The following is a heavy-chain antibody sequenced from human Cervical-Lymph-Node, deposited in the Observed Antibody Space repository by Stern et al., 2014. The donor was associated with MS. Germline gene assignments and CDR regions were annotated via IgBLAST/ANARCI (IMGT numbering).Heavy chain of an antibody. CDR2: VDPEDGET. J-gene: IGHJ4*02. Sequence: EVQLVQSGADVKKPGATVKISCKFSGDAFIDYFIHWVQQAPGKGLEWMGCVDPEDGETVFVERFQGRVTMTADTSTDTAYMELSSLRPEDTAVYYCATSSSGRLHRHWGQGTLVTVSS. CDR1: GDAFIDYF. V-gene: IGHV1-69-2*01. D-gene: IGHD1-26*01. CDR3: ATSSSGRLHRH.